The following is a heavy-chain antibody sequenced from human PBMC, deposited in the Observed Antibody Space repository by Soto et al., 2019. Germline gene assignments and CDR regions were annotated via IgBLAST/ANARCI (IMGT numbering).Heavy chain of an antibody. CDR1: GFTFSSFE. D-gene: IGHD2-2*01. J-gene: IGHJ6*02. Sequence: EELLVESGGGLVQPGGSLRLSCAASGFTFSSFEMAWVRQAPGKGLDWVSYISASGSLIYNADSVKGRFTISRDNSKKTLYLQMNGLRAEDSAVYYCARGYCSSTSCFYCMDVWGQGTTVTVSS. V-gene: IGHV3-48*03. CDR2: ISASGSLI. CDR3: ARGYCSSTSCFYCMDV.